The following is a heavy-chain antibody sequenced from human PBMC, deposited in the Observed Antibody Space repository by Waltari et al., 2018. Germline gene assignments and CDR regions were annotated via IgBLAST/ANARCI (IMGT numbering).Heavy chain of an antibody. CDR1: GGSISSSSYY. Sequence: QLQLQESGPGLVKPSETLSLTCTVSGGSISSSSYYWGWIRQPPGKGLEWIGSTYDSGSTYYNPALKSRVTISVDTSKNQFSLKLSTVTAADTAVYYCARDLDYYGSPNYYGMDVWGQGTTVTVSS. V-gene: IGHV4-39*07. CDR3: ARDLDYYGSPNYYGMDV. D-gene: IGHD3-10*01. CDR2: TYDSGST. J-gene: IGHJ6*02.